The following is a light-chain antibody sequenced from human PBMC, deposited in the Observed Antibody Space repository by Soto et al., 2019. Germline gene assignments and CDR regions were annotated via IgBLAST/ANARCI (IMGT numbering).Light chain of an antibody. CDR1: QYINTR. CDR2: QTS. Sequence: EIVLTQSPSTLSSFPCYIFTLSCRASQYINTRLAWYQHRPGQAPRLLIYQTSIRAAGIPARFSASGTGTDFTLTISDVQPEDFAVYYCHQRKSWPRTFGQGTKVDIK. CDR3: HQRKSWPRT. V-gene: IGKV3-11*01. J-gene: IGKJ1*01.